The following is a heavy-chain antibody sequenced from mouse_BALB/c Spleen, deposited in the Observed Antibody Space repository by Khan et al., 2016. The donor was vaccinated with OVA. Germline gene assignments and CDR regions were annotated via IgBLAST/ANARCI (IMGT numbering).Heavy chain of an antibody. V-gene: IGHV1-80*01. CDR1: GYTFSSSW. D-gene: IGHD1-1*01. Sequence: QVQLQQPGAELVRPGSSVKISCKASGYTFSSSWMNWVKQRPGQGLEWIGQIFPGNDDADYNGKFKGQATMTADTSSSTAYMQLTSLTSEDSAVYFCARYFGSRLAYWGQGTLVTVSA. CDR3: ARYFGSRLAY. J-gene: IGHJ3*01. CDR2: IFPGNDDA.